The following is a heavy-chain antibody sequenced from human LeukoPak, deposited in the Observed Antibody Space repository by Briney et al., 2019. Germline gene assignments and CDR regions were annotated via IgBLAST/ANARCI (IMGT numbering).Heavy chain of an antibody. J-gene: IGHJ4*02. CDR1: GGSFSGYY. Sequence: PSETLSLTCAVYGGSFSGYYWSWIRQPPGKGLEWIGEINHSGSTNYNPSLKSRVTISVDTSKNQFSLKLSSVTAADTAVYYCARHRRWYPTDYWGQGTLVTVSS. CDR2: INHSGST. CDR3: ARHRRWYPTDY. D-gene: IGHD4-23*01. V-gene: IGHV4-34*01.